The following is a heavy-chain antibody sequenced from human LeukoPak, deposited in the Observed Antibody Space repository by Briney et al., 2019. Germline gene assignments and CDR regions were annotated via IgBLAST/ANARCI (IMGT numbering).Heavy chain of an antibody. CDR2: ISPSGSFI. CDR3: ARDPPEFGTTFDL. Sequence: TSGGSLRLSCAASGFSFDSYTMTWVRHVPGKGLEWVSSISPSGSFIYYTDSVKGRFTISRDNAKNSLFLQMHSVRVDDTAVYYCARDPPEFGTTFDLWGQGALVTVSS. CDR1: GFSFDSYT. V-gene: IGHV3-21*01. D-gene: IGHD3-16*01. J-gene: IGHJ4*02.